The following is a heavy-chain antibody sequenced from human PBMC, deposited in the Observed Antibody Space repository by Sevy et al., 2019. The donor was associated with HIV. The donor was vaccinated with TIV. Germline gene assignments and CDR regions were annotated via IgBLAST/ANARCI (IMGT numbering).Heavy chain of an antibody. V-gene: IGHV4-59*01. CDR3: ARTGGGRQTYYYDSSGYPNAFDI. D-gene: IGHD3-22*01. CDR1: GGSISSYY. J-gene: IGHJ3*02. Sequence: SETLSLTCTVSGGSISSYYWSWIRQPPGKGLEWLGYIYYSGSTNYNPSLKTRVTISVDTSKNQFSLKLSSVTAADTAVYYCARTGGGRQTYYYDSSGYPNAFDIWGRGTMVTVSS. CDR2: IYYSGST.